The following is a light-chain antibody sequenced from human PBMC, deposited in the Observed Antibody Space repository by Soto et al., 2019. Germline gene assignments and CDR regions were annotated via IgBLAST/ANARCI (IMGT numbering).Light chain of an antibody. J-gene: IGKJ5*01. Sequence: EIVMTQSPATLSVSPGERATLSCRASQSVRTNLAWYQQRPGQAPRLLIYGASTRATGISARFSGSGSGTEFTLSISSLQSEDFAVYYCQQYNNWPPITFGQGTRLEIK. CDR3: QQYNNWPPIT. CDR1: QSVRTN. V-gene: IGKV3-15*01. CDR2: GAS.